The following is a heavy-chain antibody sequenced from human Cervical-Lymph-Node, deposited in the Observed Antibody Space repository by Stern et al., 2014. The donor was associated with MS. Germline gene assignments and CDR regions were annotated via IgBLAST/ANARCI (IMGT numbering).Heavy chain of an antibody. CDR3: ARVHSGYDWFDY. Sequence: QVQLQESGPGLVKPSGTLSLTCDVSGASISNTNWWGWVRQPPAMGLEWIGEIHHSGTTNFKSSLKSLVTMSVDKSKNQFPLELKSVTAADTAVHFCARVHSGYDWFDYWGQGILVTVSS. V-gene: IGHV4-4*02. D-gene: IGHD5-12*01. J-gene: IGHJ4*02. CDR1: GASISNTNW. CDR2: IHHSGTT.